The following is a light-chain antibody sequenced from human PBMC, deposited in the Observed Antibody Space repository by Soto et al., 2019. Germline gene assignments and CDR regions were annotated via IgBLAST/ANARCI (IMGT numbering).Light chain of an antibody. V-gene: IGKV3-20*01. CDR1: QSVSSTY. CDR2: GAS. J-gene: IGKJ5*01. Sequence: EIVSVESAGSLSLSRGDSATLSCRAIQSVSSTYFAWYQQKPGQAPSLVIYGASSRATGIPDRFSGSGSETAFTLTSRRLEHEDFAVYSSQEYGSSAAITVSQGTRLEIK. CDR3: QEYGSSAAIT.